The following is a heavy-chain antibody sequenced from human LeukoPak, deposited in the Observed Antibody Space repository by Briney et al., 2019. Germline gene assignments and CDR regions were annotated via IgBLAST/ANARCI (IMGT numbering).Heavy chain of an antibody. V-gene: IGHV3-43D*03. J-gene: IGHJ3*02. CDR2: ISWDGGST. Sequence: PGGSLRLSCAASGFTFDDYAMHWVRQAPGKGLEWVSLISWDGGSTYYADSVKGRFTISRDNNKNSLYLQMNSLRAEDTALYYCAKTLSGTLNDAFDIWGQGTMVTVSS. D-gene: IGHD3-10*01. CDR3: AKTLSGTLNDAFDI. CDR1: GFTFDDYA.